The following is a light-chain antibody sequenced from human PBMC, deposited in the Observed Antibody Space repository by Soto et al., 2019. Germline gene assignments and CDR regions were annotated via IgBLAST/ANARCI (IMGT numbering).Light chain of an antibody. CDR1: ENIRNY. CDR2: VGS. J-gene: IGKJ2*01. CDR3: QQSYIVPYT. Sequence: DIQMTQSPSSLSASVGDRVTISCRSSENIRNYLIWYRQNPGKAPELLMYVGSTLESGVPSRFSGSGLGTDFTLTIKSLQPEDFGVYYCQQSYIVPYTFGRGTSLDI. V-gene: IGKV1-39*01.